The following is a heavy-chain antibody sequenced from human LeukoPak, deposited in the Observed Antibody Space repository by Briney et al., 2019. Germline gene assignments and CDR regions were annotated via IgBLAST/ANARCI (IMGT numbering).Heavy chain of an antibody. CDR2: IYPGDSDT. CDR1: GYSFTSYW. CDR3: ARQESGFGEVPHYYHYYMDV. D-gene: IGHD3-10*01. V-gene: IGHV5-51*01. J-gene: IGHJ6*03. Sequence: GESLKISCKGSGYSFTSYWIGWVRQMPGKALEWMGIIYPGDSDTRYSPSFQGQVTISADKSISTAYLQWSSLKASDTAMYYCARQESGFGEVPHYYHYYMDVWGKGTTVTVSS.